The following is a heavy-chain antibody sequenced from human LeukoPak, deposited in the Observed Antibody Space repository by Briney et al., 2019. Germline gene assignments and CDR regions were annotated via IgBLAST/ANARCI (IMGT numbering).Heavy chain of an antibody. Sequence: SCKASGGTFSSYAMHWARQAPGKGLEWVAVISYDGSNKYYADSVKGRFTISRDNSKNTLYLQMNSLRAEDTAVYYCARDLDYYDSSGPIDYWGQGTLVTVSS. D-gene: IGHD3-22*01. V-gene: IGHV3-30-3*01. CDR2: ISYDGSNK. J-gene: IGHJ4*02. CDR1: GGTFSSYA. CDR3: ARDLDYYDSSGPIDY.